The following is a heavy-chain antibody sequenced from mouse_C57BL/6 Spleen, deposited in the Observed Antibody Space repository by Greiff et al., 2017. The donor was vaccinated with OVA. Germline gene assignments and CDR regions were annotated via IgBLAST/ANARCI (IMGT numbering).Heavy chain of an antibody. V-gene: IGHV14-2*01. CDR3: VRGYDGYIYFDY. CDR2: IDPEDGAT. D-gene: IGHD2-2*01. CDR1: GFNIKDYY. J-gene: IGHJ2*01. Sequence: VQLQQSGAELVKPGASVKLSCTASGFNIKDYYMHWVKQRTEQGLEWIGRIDPEDGATKYAPKFQGKATITADTSSNTAYLQLSSLTSEDTAVYYCVRGYDGYIYFDYWGQGTTLTVSS.